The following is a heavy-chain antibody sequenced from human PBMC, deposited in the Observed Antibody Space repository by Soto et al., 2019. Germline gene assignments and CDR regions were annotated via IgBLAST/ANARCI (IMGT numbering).Heavy chain of an antibody. CDR3: VRQGIGNLHGLVDV. CDR2: VYSTGGT. J-gene: IGHJ6*02. Sequence: QVQLQQSGPGLVKPSETLSLTCSVSSGPTSSHNWGWIRQTPGRGLEWIGYVYSTGGTSYNPSLSSRVTLSADASTTHISLTLTSVTAADTAVYYCVRQGIGNLHGLVDVWGQGTTVRVSS. V-gene: IGHV4-59*08. D-gene: IGHD1-1*01. CDR1: SGPTSSHN.